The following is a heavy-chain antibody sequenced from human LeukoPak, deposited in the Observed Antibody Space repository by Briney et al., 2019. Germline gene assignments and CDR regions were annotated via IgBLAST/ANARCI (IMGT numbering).Heavy chain of an antibody. V-gene: IGHV3-7*01. CDR1: GFTFSIYP. Sequence: GXXRLSCAASGFTFSIYPMSWVRQAPGKGLEGVANIKQDGSEKYYVDSVKGGFTISRDNAKNSLYLQMNSLRAEDTAVYYCARLYSSSSRAYYYYYMDVWGKGTTVTVSS. J-gene: IGHJ6*03. CDR2: IKQDGSEK. D-gene: IGHD6-6*01. CDR3: ARLYSSSSRAYYYYYMDV.